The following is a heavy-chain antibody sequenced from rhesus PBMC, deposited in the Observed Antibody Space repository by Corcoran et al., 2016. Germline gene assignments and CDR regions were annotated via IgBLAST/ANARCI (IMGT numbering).Heavy chain of an antibody. CDR2: MEPSQHET. Sequence: EVPLVQSGAEVKRPGESLKISCKTSVYIFTSYLISWVRQIPGNGLEWMGAMEPSQHETRYRTSYQGQVNISADKSISTAYLQWRSLKASDSATYYCAKYGSSYPRYVDIWGQGVLVTVSS. J-gene: IGHJ5-1*01. D-gene: IGHD4-29*01. CDR1: VYIFTSYL. CDR3: AKYGSSYPRYVDI. V-gene: IGHV5-2*01.